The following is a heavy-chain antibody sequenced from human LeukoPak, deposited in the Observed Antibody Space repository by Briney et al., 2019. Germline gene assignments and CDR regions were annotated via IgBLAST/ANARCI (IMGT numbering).Heavy chain of an antibody. D-gene: IGHD3-10*01. J-gene: IGHJ4*02. Sequence: ASVKVSCKASGYTFTGYYIHWVRQAPGQGLEWMGWINPNSGGTNYAQKFQGRVTMTRDTSISTAYMELSRLRSDDTAVYYCASAKYYYGSGTWYYWGQGTLVTVSS. CDR1: GYTFTGYY. CDR3: ASAKYYYGSGTWYY. CDR2: INPNSGGT. V-gene: IGHV1-2*02.